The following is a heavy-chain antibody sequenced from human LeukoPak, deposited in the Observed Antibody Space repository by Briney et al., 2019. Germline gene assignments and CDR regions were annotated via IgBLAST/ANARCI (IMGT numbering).Heavy chain of an antibody. CDR1: GYTFTSYY. CDR2: INPSGGST. CDR3: ARVSRSDWFDP. V-gene: IGHV1-46*01. J-gene: IGHJ5*02. Sequence: VSVKVSCKASGYTFTSYYMHWVRQAPGQGLEWMGIINPSGGSTSYAQKFQGRVTMTRDTSTSTVYMELSSLRSEDTAVYYCARVSRSDWFDPWGQGTLVTVSS. D-gene: IGHD3-16*02.